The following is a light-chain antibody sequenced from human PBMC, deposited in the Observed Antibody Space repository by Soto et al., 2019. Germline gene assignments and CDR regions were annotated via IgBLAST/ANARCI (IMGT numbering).Light chain of an antibody. CDR3: GTWDSSLSAWV. J-gene: IGLJ3*02. CDR1: RSNIGNNH. CDR2: DND. V-gene: IGLV1-51*01. Sequence: QSVLTQPPSVSAAPGQTVTISCSGSRSNIGNNHASWYQHLPGTAPKLLIFDNDKRPSGIPDRFSGSKSGTSATLGITGLQTGDEADYYCGTWDSSLSAWVFGGGTKLTVL.